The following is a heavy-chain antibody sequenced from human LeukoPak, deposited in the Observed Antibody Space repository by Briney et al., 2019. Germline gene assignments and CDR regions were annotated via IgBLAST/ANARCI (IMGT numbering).Heavy chain of an antibody. J-gene: IGHJ4*02. D-gene: IGHD3-9*01. CDR3: ARSPYDILTGYYDY. CDR1: GYTFTSYG. Sequence: ASVKVSCKASGYTFTSYGISWVRQAPGQGLEWMGWISAYNGSTNYAQKLQGRVTMTTDTSTSTAYMELRSLRSDDTAVYYCARSPYDILTGYYDYWGQGTLVTVSS. V-gene: IGHV1-18*01. CDR2: ISAYNGST.